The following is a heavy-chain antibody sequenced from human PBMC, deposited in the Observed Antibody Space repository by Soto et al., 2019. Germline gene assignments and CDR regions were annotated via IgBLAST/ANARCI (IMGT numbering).Heavy chain of an antibody. CDR2: IYYSGTT. J-gene: IGHJ4*02. CDR1: GGSVSSGGYY. Sequence: SETLSLTCTVSGGSVSSGGYYWSWIRQHPGTGLEWIGYIYYSGTTYFNPSLKSRASISLDTSKNEFSLKLTSVTAADTAVYYCARRALPQCINGVCYKDGFWDYWGQADLVT. CDR3: ARRALPQCINGVCYKDGFWDY. D-gene: IGHD2-8*01. V-gene: IGHV4-31*03.